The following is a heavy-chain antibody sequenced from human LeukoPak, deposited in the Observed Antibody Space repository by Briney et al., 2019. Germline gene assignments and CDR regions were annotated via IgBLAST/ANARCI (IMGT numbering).Heavy chain of an antibody. CDR3: ARSMCGGDCYSGPSI. CDR2: INTNTGNP. Sequence: ASVKVSCKASGYTFTSYAMNWVRQAPGQGLEWMGWINTNTGNPTYAQGFTGRFVLSLDTSVSTAYLQISSLKAEDTAVYYCARSMCGGDCYSGPSIWGQGTMVTVSS. J-gene: IGHJ3*02. CDR1: GYTFTSYA. V-gene: IGHV7-4-1*02. D-gene: IGHD2-21*02.